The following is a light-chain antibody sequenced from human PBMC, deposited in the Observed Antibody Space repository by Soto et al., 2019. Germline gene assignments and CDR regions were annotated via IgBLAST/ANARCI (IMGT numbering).Light chain of an antibody. CDR1: QTISSW. J-gene: IGKJ1*01. CDR2: KAS. V-gene: IGKV1-5*03. Sequence: DIQMTQSPSTLSGSVGDRVTITCRASQTISSWLAWYQQKPGKAPKLLIYKASTLKSGVPSRFSGTGSGTEFILTITNLQPEDFATYYCLQHTYIWSFGQGTKVDI. CDR3: LQHTYIWS.